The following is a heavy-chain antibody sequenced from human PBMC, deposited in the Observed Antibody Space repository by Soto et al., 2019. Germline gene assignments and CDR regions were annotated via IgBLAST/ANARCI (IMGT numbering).Heavy chain of an antibody. Sequence: PSETLSLPCTSSGCSISNYYRRWIRQPPGKGLAWIRYIYYSGSTNSNPSLKSRVTISVDTSKNQFALKLSSVTAADTAVYYCARVSEDYYYYNGMDVWGQGTTVTVSS. CDR2: IYYSGST. V-gene: IGHV4-59*01. CDR3: ARVSEDYYYYNGMDV. J-gene: IGHJ6*02. CDR1: GCSISNYY.